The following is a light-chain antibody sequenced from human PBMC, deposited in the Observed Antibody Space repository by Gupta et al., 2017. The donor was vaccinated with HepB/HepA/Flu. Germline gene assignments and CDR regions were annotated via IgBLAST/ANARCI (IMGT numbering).Light chain of an antibody. J-gene: IGKJ3*01. Sequence: EIVLAPSPATLSLTPGERATLPCRASQSGSSYLAWYKRKPGQAPRLLNYDAYNRATGIPGRFRGSGSGTDFTLTISSLEPEDFAVYYCQQRSNRYPKSLTFGPGTKVDIK. CDR1: QSGSSY. V-gene: IGKV3-11*01. CDR3: QQRSNRYPKSLT. CDR2: DAY.